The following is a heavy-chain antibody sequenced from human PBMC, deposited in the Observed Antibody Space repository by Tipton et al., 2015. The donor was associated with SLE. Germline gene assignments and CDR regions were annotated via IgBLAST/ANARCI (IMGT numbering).Heavy chain of an antibody. CDR2: TYYSGSP. CDR3: ARGGTVFGVVLNWFDP. V-gene: IGHV4-39*07. D-gene: IGHD3-3*01. J-gene: IGHJ5*02. CDR1: GGSIISSSYY. Sequence: TLSLTCTVSGGSIISSSYYWGWIRQPPGKGLEYIGSTYYSGSPYYNPSLKSRATISLDKSKNQFSLKLSSVTAADTAVYYCARGGTVFGVVLNWFDPWGQGTLVTVSS.